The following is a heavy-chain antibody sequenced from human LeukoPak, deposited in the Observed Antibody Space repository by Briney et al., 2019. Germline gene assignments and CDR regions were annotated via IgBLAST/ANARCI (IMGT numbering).Heavy chain of an antibody. CDR2: MNPNSGNT. J-gene: IGHJ4*02. CDR1: GYTFTSYD. D-gene: IGHD2-15*01. CDR3: ARDHAPYCSGGSCYLVY. Sequence: ASVKVSCEASGYTFTSYDINWVRQATGQGLEWMGWMNPNSGNTNYAQKLQGRVTMTTDTSTSTAYMELRSLRSDDTAVYYCARDHAPYCSGGSCYLVYWGQGTLVTVSS. V-gene: IGHV1-18*01.